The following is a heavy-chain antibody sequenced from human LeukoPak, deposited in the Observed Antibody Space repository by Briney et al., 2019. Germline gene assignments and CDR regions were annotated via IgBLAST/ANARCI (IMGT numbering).Heavy chain of an antibody. D-gene: IGHD6-19*01. CDR2: ISYDGSNK. CDR1: GFTFSDHY. V-gene: IGHV3-30-3*01. Sequence: GGSLRLSCAASGFTFSDHYMDWVRQAPGKGLEWVAVISYDGSNKYYADSAKGRFTISRDNSKNTLYLQMNSLRAEDTAVYYCARASSGWFFDYWGQGTLVTVSS. CDR3: ARASSGWFFDY. J-gene: IGHJ4*02.